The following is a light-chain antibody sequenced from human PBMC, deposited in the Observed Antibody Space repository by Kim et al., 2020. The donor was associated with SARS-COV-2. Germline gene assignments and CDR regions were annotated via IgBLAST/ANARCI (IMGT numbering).Light chain of an antibody. Sequence: GQRVTMSGSGSSSNIGSNHVYWYPQLPGTAPKLLIYGNNQRPSGVPDRFSGSKSGTSASLAISGLRSEDEADYYCATWDDSLSGRVFGGGTQLTVL. CDR1: SSNIGSNH. CDR3: ATWDDSLSGRV. V-gene: IGLV1-47*01. CDR2: GNN. J-gene: IGLJ3*02.